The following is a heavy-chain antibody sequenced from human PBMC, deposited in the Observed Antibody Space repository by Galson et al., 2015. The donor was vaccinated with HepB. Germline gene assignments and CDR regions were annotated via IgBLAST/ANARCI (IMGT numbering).Heavy chain of an antibody. CDR3: ARGCLSGGDCYMEDDAFDI. J-gene: IGHJ3*02. CDR1: GFTFSSYS. Sequence: SLRLSCAASGFTFSSYSMNWVRQAPGKGLEWVSSISSSSSYIYYADSVKGRFTISRDNAKNSLYLQMNSLRAEDTAVYYCARGCLSGGDCYMEDDAFDIWGQGTMVTVSS. D-gene: IGHD2-21*02. V-gene: IGHV3-21*01. CDR2: ISSSSSYI.